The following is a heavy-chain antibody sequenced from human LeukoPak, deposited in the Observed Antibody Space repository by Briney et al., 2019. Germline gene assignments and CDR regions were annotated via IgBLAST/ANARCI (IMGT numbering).Heavy chain of an antibody. D-gene: IGHD5-18*01. J-gene: IGHJ4*02. Sequence: SETLSLTCTVSGGSISSGGYYWSWIRQHPGKGLEWIGYIYYSGSTYYDPSLKSRVTISVDTSKNQFSLKLSSVTAADTAAYYCARGGGGYSYGYLGILFDYWGQGTLVTVSS. CDR2: IYYSGST. V-gene: IGHV4-31*03. CDR1: GGSISSGGYY. CDR3: ARGGGGYSYGYLGILFDY.